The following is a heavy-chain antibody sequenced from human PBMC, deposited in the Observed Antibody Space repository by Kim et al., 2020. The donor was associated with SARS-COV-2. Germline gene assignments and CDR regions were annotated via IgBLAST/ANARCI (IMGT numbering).Heavy chain of an antibody. Sequence: ASVKVSCKASGYTFTGYYMHWVRQAPGQGLEWMGWINPNSGGTNYAQKFQGRVTMTRDTSISTAYMELSRLRSDDTAVYYCARDLNVVVVAAKWYYYGMDVWGQGTTVTVSS. CDR2: INPNSGGT. CDR1: GYTFTGYY. V-gene: IGHV1-2*02. J-gene: IGHJ6*02. D-gene: IGHD2-15*01. CDR3: ARDLNVVVVAAKWYYYGMDV.